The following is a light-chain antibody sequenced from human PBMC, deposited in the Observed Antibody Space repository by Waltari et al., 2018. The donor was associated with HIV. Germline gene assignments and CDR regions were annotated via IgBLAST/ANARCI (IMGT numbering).Light chain of an antibody. CDR3: QQAHSLPWT. Sequence: DSQMTQPLSSVSASVGDRVHIPCLESQDIDSWLTWYQQKPGTAPNLVIYSTSSLQIGVPARFSGSRSGTNFTLTISTLQPEDVATYFCQQAHSLPWTFGHGTKVEMK. J-gene: IGKJ1*01. V-gene: IGKV1-12*01. CDR1: QDIDSW. CDR2: STS.